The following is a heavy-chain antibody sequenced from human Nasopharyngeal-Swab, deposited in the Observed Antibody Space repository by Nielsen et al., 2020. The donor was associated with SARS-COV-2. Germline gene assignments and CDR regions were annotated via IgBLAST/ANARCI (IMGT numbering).Heavy chain of an antibody. CDR3: ARLYCGGDCSYYYYYVMDV. J-gene: IGHJ6*02. Sequence: ASVKVSCKASGYTFTSYGISWVRQAPGQGFEWLGWISAYNGNTNYAQKLQGRVTMTTDTSTSTAYMELRSLRSDDTAVYYCARLYCGGDCSYYYYYVMDVWGQGTTVTVSS. V-gene: IGHV1-18*01. CDR2: ISAYNGNT. D-gene: IGHD2-21*02. CDR1: GYTFTSYG.